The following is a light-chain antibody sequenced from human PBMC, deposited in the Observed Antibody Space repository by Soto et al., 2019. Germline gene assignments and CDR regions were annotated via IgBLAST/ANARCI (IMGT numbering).Light chain of an antibody. CDR3: SSYTSSSTLE. CDR2: EVS. J-gene: IGLJ2*01. Sequence: QSVLTQPASVSGSPGQSITISCTGTSSDVGGYNYVSWYQQHPGKAPKLMIYEVSNRPSGVSNRFSGSKSGNTASLTISGRQAEDEADYYCSSYTSSSTLEFGGGTKLTVL. CDR1: SSDVGGYNY. V-gene: IGLV2-14*01.